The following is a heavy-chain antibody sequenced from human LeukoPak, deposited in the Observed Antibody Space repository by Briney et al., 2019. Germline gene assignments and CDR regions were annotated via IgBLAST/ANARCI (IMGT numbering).Heavy chain of an antibody. CDR1: GFTFSSYS. Sequence: GGSLRLSCAASGFTFSSYSMNWVRQAPGKGLEWVSYISSSSSTIYYADSVKGRFTISRDNAKNSLYLQMNSLRAEDTAVYYCARVPGALRDYTFDYWGQGTLVTVSS. CDR3: ARVPGALRDYTFDY. CDR2: ISSSSSTI. D-gene: IGHD4-11*01. J-gene: IGHJ4*02. V-gene: IGHV3-48*01.